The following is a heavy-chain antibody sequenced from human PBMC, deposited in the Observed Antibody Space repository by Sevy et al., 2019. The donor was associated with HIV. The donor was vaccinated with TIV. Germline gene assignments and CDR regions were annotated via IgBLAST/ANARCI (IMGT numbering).Heavy chain of an antibody. J-gene: IGHJ3*02. CDR2: INHSGST. Sequence: SETLSLTCAVYGGSFSGYYWSWIRQPPGKGLEWIGEINHSGSTNYNPSLKSRVTISVDKSKNQFSRKLSYVTAADTAVFYCARHCSSTSCSHAFDIWGQGTMVTVSS. V-gene: IGHV4-34*01. CDR1: GGSFSGYY. CDR3: ARHCSSTSCSHAFDI. D-gene: IGHD2-2*01.